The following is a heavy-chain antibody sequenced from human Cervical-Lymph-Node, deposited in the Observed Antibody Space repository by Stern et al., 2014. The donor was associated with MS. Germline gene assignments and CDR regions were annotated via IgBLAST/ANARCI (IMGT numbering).Heavy chain of an antibody. J-gene: IGHJ5*02. Sequence: VQLVESGGGVVQPGRSLRLSCAASGFTFRDYGMHWVRQAPRKGLEWLTFIANDGSLKPVVDFVKGRFTISRDNSRNILYLQMTSLTPEDTAVYYCAKDRDHGDSYNWFDPWGQGTLVTVSS. D-gene: IGHD2-21*02. CDR1: GFTFRDYG. CDR2: IANDGSLK. CDR3: AKDRDHGDSYNWFDP. V-gene: IGHV3-30*18.